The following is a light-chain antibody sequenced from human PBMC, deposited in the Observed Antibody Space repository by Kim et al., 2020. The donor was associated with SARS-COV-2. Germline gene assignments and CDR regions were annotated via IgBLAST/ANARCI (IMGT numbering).Light chain of an antibody. J-gene: IGLJ3*02. V-gene: IGLV1-44*01. CDR2: NNN. Sequence: GQRVTISCSGSSSNIGSNTVNWYQHLPGTAPKLLIYNNNQRPSGVPDRFSGSKSGTSASLAISGLQSEDEADYYCAAWDDSLNGPVFGGGTQLTVL. CDR3: AAWDDSLNGPV. CDR1: SSNIGSNT.